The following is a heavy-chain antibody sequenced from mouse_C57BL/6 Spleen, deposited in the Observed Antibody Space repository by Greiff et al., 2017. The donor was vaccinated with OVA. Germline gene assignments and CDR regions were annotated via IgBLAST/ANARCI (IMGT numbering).Heavy chain of an antibody. D-gene: IGHD1-1*01. Sequence: QVQLQQSGAELVKPGASVKLSCKASGYTFTSYWMHWVKQRPGQGLEWIGMIHPNSGSTNYNEKFKSKATLTVDKSSSTAYMQLSSLTSEDSAVYYCARGYYGSSFYYAMDYWGQGTSVTVSS. J-gene: IGHJ4*01. CDR1: GYTFTSYW. CDR2: IHPNSGST. V-gene: IGHV1-64*01. CDR3: ARGYYGSSFYYAMDY.